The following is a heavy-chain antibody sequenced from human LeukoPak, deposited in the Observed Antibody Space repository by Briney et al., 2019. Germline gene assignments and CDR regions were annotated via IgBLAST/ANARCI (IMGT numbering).Heavy chain of an antibody. CDR3: ARECIAVAGTRWFDP. CDR2: INPNSGGT. V-gene: IGHV1-2*06. Sequence: APVKVSCKASGYTFTGYYMHWVRQAPGQGLEWMGRINPNSGGTNYAQKFQGRVTMTRDTSISTAYMELSRLRSDDTAVYYCARECIAVAGTRWFDPWGQGTLVTVSS. J-gene: IGHJ5*02. D-gene: IGHD6-19*01. CDR1: GYTFTGYY.